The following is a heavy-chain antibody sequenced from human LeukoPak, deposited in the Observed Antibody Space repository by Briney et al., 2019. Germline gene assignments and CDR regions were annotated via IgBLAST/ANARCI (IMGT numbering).Heavy chain of an antibody. CDR2: ISDNGRQT. V-gene: IGHV3-64*01. CDR3: ARDGSGSPDY. J-gene: IGHJ4*02. D-gene: IGHD3-10*01. CDR1: GFTFSNYA. Sequence: GGSLRPSCAASGFTFSNYAIHWVRQAPGKGLEYVSAISDNGRQTFYTNSVKDRFTISRDNSKNTLYLQMGSLRAEDMAVYYCARDGSGSPDYWGQGTLVTVSS.